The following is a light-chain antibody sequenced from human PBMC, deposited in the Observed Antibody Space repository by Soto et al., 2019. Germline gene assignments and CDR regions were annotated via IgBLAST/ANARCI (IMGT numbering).Light chain of an antibody. V-gene: IGKV3-20*01. J-gene: IGKJ1*01. Sequence: VVTQSPGTVSLSPGERATLSCRASQSLSSSQLAWYQQKPGQAPRLLIHDASSRATGISDRFTGSGSGTDFTLTITTLEPEDFAVYYCQQYGSSPRTFGLGTKVDIK. CDR1: QSLSSSQ. CDR3: QQYGSSPRT. CDR2: DAS.